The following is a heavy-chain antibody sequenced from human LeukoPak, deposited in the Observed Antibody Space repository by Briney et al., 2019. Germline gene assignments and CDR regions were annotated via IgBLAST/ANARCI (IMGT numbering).Heavy chain of an antibody. CDR1: GYTFSSYG. V-gene: IGHV3-33*01. Sequence: GGSLRLSCAASGYTFSSYGMHWVRQAPGKGLEWVAVIWYDGSNKYYADSVKGRFTISRDNSKNTLYLQMNSLRAEDTAVYYCARDAGYCSGGSCYPGQFDYWGQGTLVTVSS. J-gene: IGHJ4*02. CDR2: IWYDGSNK. D-gene: IGHD2-15*01. CDR3: ARDAGYCSGGSCYPGQFDY.